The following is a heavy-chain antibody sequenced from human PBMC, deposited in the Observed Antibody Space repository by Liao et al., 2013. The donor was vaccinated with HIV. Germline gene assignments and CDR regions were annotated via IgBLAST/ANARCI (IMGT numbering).Heavy chain of an antibody. Sequence: QLHLQESGPGLVKPSETLSLTCSVSGGSISSSRYFWGWIRQPPGKRLEWIGSIFYSGSAYYNPSLKSRVTLSVDTSKNKFSLKLSSVTAADTAVYYCARVDSYGGDFDYWGQGTLVTVSS. CDR1: GGSISSSRYF. V-gene: IGHV4-39*07. CDR3: ARVDSYGGDFDY. J-gene: IGHJ4*02. CDR2: IFYSGSA. D-gene: IGHD5-18*01.